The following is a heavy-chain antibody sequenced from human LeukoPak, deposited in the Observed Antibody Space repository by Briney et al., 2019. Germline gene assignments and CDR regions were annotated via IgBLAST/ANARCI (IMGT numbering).Heavy chain of an antibody. V-gene: IGHV5-10-1*01. J-gene: IGHJ6*02. CDR3: ARLRGYCSSTTCRIFAMDV. Sequence: GESLKISCKGSGYTFTGFWIGWVRQMPGEGLEWMGRIDPSDSSTNYSPSFQGHVSISSDKSISTAYLQWSSLKASDTAMYYCARLRGYCSSTTCRIFAMDVWGQGSTVIVSS. CDR2: IDPSDSST. D-gene: IGHD2-2*01. CDR1: GYTFTGFW.